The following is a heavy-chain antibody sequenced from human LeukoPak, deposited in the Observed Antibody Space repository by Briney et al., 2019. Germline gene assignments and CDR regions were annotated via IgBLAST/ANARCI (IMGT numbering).Heavy chain of an antibody. V-gene: IGHV3-66*02. CDR3: AREGRYDILTAYYPLNN. J-gene: IGHJ4*02. CDR1: GFTFDDYA. Sequence: GGSLRLSCAASGFTFDDYAMHWVRQAPGKGLEWVSVIYIDGKTFYAESVRGRFTISRDNSKNTLYLQMNSLRPEDTAVYYCAREGRYDILTAYYPLNNWGQGARVAVSS. CDR2: IYIDGKT. D-gene: IGHD3-9*01.